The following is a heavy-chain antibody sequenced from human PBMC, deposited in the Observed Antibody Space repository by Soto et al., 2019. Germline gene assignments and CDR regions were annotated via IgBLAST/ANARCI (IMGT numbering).Heavy chain of an antibody. V-gene: IGHV3-30*18. Sequence: QVQLVESGGGVVQPGRSLRLSCAASGFTFSSDGMHWVRQAPGKGLERVAFISYDGSNKYYADSVKGRFTISRDNSKNTLYMQMNRMRAGDTAAYYCAKAPRHDYGGNSYYGMEVWGKGTTVTVSS. CDR1: GFTFSSDG. D-gene: IGHD4-17*01. CDR2: ISYDGSNK. J-gene: IGHJ6*04. CDR3: AKAPRHDYGGNSYYGMEV.